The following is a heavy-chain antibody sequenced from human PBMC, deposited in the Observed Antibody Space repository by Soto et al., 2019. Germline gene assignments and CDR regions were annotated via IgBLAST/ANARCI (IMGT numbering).Heavy chain of an antibody. CDR2: IIPIFGTA. Sequence: ASVKVSCKASGGTFSSYAISWVRQAPGQGLEWMGGIIPIFGTANYAQKFQGRVTITADESTSTAYMELSSLRSEDTAVYYCARDPGDYYDSSGSRFDYWGQGTLVTVSS. CDR3: ARDPGDYYDSSGSRFDY. V-gene: IGHV1-69*13. J-gene: IGHJ4*02. D-gene: IGHD3-22*01. CDR1: GGTFSSYA.